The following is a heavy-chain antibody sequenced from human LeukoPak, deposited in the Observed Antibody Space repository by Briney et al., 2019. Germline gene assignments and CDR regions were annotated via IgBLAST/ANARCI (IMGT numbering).Heavy chain of an antibody. CDR1: GFTFSSYS. D-gene: IGHD4-17*01. CDR2: ISSSSSYI. CDR3: ARDHYGDSDY. V-gene: IGHV3-21*01. Sequence: GGSLRLSCAASGFTFSSYSMNWVRQAPGKGLEWVSSISSSSSYIYYADSAKGRFTISRDNAKNSLYLQMSSLRAEDTAVYYCARDHYGDSDYWGQGTLVTVSS. J-gene: IGHJ4*02.